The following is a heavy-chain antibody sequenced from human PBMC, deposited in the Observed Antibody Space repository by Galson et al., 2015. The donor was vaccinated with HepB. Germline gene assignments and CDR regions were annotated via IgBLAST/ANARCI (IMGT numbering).Heavy chain of an antibody. D-gene: IGHD3-10*01. CDR3: ARDASYFYGMDV. V-gene: IGHV3-7*03. Sequence: SLRLSCAASGFTFSNYWMSWVRLAPGKGLEWVANIKQDGSEKYYVDSVKGRFTISRDNAKNSLYLQMNSLRAEDTAVYYCARDASYFYGMDVWGQGTTVTVSS. J-gene: IGHJ6*02. CDR1: GFTFSNYW. CDR2: IKQDGSEK.